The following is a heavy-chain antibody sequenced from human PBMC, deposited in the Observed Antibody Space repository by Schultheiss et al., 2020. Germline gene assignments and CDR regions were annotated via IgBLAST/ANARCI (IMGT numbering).Heavy chain of an antibody. J-gene: IGHJ4*02. V-gene: IGHV3-23*01. Sequence: GGSLRLSCAASGFTFSSYAMSWVRQAPGKGLEWVSAISGSGGDTYYADSVKGRFTISRDNSKNTLYLQMNSLRAEDTAIYFCAKGGRVAGIEYWGQGTLVTVSS. CDR3: AKGGRVAGIEY. D-gene: IGHD3-10*01. CDR2: ISGSGGDT. CDR1: GFTFSSYA.